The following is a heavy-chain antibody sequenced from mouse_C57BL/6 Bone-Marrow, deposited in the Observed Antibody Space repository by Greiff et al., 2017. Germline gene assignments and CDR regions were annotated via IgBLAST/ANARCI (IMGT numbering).Heavy chain of an antibody. CDR1: GFSFNTYA. D-gene: IGHD2-5*01. J-gene: IGHJ1*03. CDR2: IRSKSNNYAT. CDR3: VTLYYSNYGYFDV. V-gene: IGHV10-1*01. Sequence: EVQLQQSGGGLVQPKGSLKLSCAASGFSFNTYAMNWVRQAPGKGLEWVARIRSKSNNYATYYADSVKDRFTISRDDSESMLYLQMNNLKTEDTAMYYCVTLYYSNYGYFDVWGTGTTVTVSS.